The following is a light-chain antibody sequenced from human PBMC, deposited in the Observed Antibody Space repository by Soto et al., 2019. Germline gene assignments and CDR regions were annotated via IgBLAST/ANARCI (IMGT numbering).Light chain of an antibody. CDR3: QVWHSSSDHYV. CDR2: YDT. CDR1: NIGSKS. Sequence: SYELTQPPSVSVAPGKTATITCGGNNIGSKSVHWYQQKPGQAPVLVIYYDTDRPSGIPERFSGSNSGNTATLTISRVEAGDEADYYCQVWHSSSDHYVFGTGTKLTVL. V-gene: IGLV3-21*04. J-gene: IGLJ1*01.